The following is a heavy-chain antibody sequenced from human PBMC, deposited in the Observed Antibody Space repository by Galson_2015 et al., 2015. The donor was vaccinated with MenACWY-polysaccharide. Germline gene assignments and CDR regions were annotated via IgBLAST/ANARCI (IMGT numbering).Heavy chain of an antibody. D-gene: IGHD6-6*01. J-gene: IGHJ4*02. CDR2: INQGGTVK. V-gene: IGHV3-7*01. CDR1: GFTFSNYW. CDR3: ARVGYASSSTDY. Sequence: SLRLSCAASGFTFSNYWMSWVRQAPGKGLEWVANINQGGTVKYYVDSVKGRFTISRDNAKNSLYVQMNSLRGEDTAVYYCARVGYASSSTDYWGQGTLVTVSS.